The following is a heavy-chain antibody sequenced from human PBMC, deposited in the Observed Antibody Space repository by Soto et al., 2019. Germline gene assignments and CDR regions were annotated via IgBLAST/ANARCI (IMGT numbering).Heavy chain of an antibody. V-gene: IGHV3-48*03. CDR3: VRDLHEPLATDALRVAN. D-gene: IGHD2-8*02. CDR2: ISSTGSGT. CDR1: GFTFSSYE. J-gene: IGHJ4*02. Sequence: EMQLVESGGGLVQPGGSLRLSCAASGFTFSSYEMHWVRQAPGKGLEWTSYISSTGSGTLYADSVRGRFTMSRDHTKNSVALQMSSLRAEDTAVYYCVRDLHEPLATDALRVANWGQGTQVTVSS.